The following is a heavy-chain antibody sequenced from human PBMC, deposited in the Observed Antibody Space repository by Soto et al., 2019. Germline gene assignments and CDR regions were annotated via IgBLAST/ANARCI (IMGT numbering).Heavy chain of an antibody. CDR2: IKQDGSEK. J-gene: IGHJ6*02. CDR3: ARGILLDYYYYGMDV. CDR1: GFTFSSYW. Sequence: GGSLRLSCAASGFTFSSYWMSWVRQAPGKGLEWVANIKQDGSEKYYADSVKGRFTISRDNSKNTLYLQMNSLRAEDTAVYYCARGILLDYYYYGMDVWGQGTTVTVSS. V-gene: IGHV3-7*01. D-gene: IGHD2-15*01.